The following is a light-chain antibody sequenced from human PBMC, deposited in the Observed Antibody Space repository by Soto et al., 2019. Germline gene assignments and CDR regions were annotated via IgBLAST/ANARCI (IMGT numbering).Light chain of an antibody. V-gene: IGLV1-36*01. CDR1: SSNIGNNA. Sequence: QSVLTQPPSVSAAPRQRVTIPCSGSSSNIGNNAVNWYQQLPGKAPKLLIYYDDLLPSGVSDRFSGSKSGTSASLAISGLQSEDEADYYCATWDDSLNGVVFGGGTKLTVL. J-gene: IGLJ2*01. CDR3: ATWDDSLNGVV. CDR2: YDD.